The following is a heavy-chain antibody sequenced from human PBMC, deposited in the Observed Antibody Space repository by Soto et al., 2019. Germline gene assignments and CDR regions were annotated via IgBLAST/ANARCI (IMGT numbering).Heavy chain of an antibody. V-gene: IGHV1-69*13. CDR3: ARGAIANFDY. CDR1: GGTFGSQG. J-gene: IGHJ4*02. Sequence: ASVKVSCKASGGTFGSQGIAWVRQAPGQGLEWMGGFIAMLGTPTYAKKVQGRATISADESLTSSYLELRSLRSEDTGVYFCARGAIANFDYWGQGTVVTVSS. CDR2: FIAMLGTP. D-gene: IGHD2-2*02.